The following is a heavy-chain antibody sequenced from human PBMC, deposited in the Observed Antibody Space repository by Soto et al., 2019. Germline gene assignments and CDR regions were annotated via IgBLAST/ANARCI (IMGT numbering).Heavy chain of an antibody. V-gene: IGHV1-8*01. CDR1: GYLFTSSD. J-gene: IGHJ4*02. Sequence: ASVKVSCKASGYLFTSSDINWVRQATGQGLEWMGWLNPTTGNTGYAQNFQGRVTMTGNTSISTAYMELSSLKSEDTAVYYCARGRIMITFGGVIVIDYWGQGSLVTVSS. CDR2: LNPTTGNT. CDR3: ARGRIMITFGGVIVIDY. D-gene: IGHD3-16*02.